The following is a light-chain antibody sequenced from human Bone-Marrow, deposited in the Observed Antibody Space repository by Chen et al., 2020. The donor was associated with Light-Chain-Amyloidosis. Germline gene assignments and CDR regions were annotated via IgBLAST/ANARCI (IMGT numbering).Light chain of an antibody. CDR2: EDD. Sequence: NFMLTQPPSVSASPGKTVIISCTRSSGSIATNYVQWYQHRPGSSPTTVIHEDDQRPSGFPDRFSGSIARSSTSASLTSSRLKTEDEADYYCQSYQGSSQGVFGGGTKLTVL. V-gene: IGLV6-57*01. CDR1: SGSIATNY. CDR3: QSYQGSSQGV. J-gene: IGLJ3*02.